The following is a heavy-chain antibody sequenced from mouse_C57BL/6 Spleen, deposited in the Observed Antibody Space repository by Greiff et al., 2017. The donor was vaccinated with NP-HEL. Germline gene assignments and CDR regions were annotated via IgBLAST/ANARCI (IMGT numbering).Heavy chain of an antibody. V-gene: IGHV5-9-1*02. Sequence: EVHLVESGEGLVKPGGSLKLSCAASGFTFSSYAMSWVRQTPEKRLEWVAYISSGGDYIYYADTVKGRFTISRDNARNTLYLQMSSLKSEDTAMYYCTRDDNGNYERSLDYWGQGTTLTVSS. D-gene: IGHD2-1*01. J-gene: IGHJ2*01. CDR1: GFTFSSYA. CDR2: ISSGGDYI. CDR3: TRDDNGNYERSLDY.